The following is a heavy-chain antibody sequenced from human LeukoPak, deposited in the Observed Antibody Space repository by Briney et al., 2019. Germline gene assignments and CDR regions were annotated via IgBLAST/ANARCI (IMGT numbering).Heavy chain of an antibody. CDR2: ISIYNDNT. J-gene: IGHJ4*02. Sequence: ASVKVSCKASGGTFSSYAISWVRQAPGQGLEWMGWISIYNDNTNYAQKLQGRVTMTTDTSTSIAYMELRSLRSDDTAVYYCARRFYSSGSPNFDYWGQGTLVTVSS. CDR3: ARRFYSSGSPNFDY. CDR1: GGTFSSYA. V-gene: IGHV1-18*01. D-gene: IGHD6-19*01.